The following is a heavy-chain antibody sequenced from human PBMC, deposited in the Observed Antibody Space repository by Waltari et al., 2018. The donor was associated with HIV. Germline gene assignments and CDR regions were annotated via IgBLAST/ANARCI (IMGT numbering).Heavy chain of an antibody. CDR3: ARQGGYDILTGYYTYFDY. CDR2: IYYSGST. J-gene: IGHJ4*02. D-gene: IGHD3-9*01. Sequence: QLQLQESGPGLVKPSETLSLTCTVSGGAISSSSYHWGWSRQPPGKGLAWIGSIYYSGSTSYNPSLKSRVTISVDTSKNQFSRKLSSVTAADTAVYYCARQGGYDILTGYYTYFDYWGQGTLVTVSS. V-gene: IGHV4-39*01. CDR1: GGAISSSSYH.